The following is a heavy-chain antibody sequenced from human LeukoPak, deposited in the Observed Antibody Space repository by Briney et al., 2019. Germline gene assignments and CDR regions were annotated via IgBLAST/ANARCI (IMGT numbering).Heavy chain of an antibody. CDR3: AGSYDSNGFSDY. CDR2: ISYSGRTI. V-gene: IGHV3-11*01. Sequence: GGSLRLSCAVSGFTFSDSYMTWIRQAPGKGPEWVSYISYSGRTIYYADSVKGRFTISRDNAKNSLYLQMNSLRPEDTAVYYCAGSYDSNGFSDYWGQGTLVTVSS. D-gene: IGHD3-22*01. CDR1: GFTFSDSY. J-gene: IGHJ4*02.